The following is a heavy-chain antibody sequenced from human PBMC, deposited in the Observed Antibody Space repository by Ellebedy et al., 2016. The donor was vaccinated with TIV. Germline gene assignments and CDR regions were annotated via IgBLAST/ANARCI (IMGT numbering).Heavy chain of an antibody. D-gene: IGHD2-2*01. CDR1: GYTFTTYG. CDR2: ISAYNGNT. J-gene: IGHJ5*02. Sequence: ASVKVSCKTSGYTFTTYGIDWVRQAPGQGLEWMGWISAYNGNTNYAQKLQGRVTMTTDTSTSTAYMELRSLRSDDTAVYYCARDPCSSTSCPWSDPWGQGTLVTVSS. CDR3: ARDPCSSTSCPWSDP. V-gene: IGHV1-18*01.